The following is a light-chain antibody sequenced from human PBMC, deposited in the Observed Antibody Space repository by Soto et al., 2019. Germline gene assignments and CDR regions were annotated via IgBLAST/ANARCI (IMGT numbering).Light chain of an antibody. CDR2: GES. J-gene: IGKJ2*01. Sequence: EIVLTQSPGTLSLSPGERATLSCRTNHSLSSRFLAWYQQKPGRAPRLLVYGESNRATGIPDRFSGSGSGTDFTLTISRLEPEDFAVYYCQQYGPSLPMYTFGQGTKLEIK. CDR1: HSLSSRF. CDR3: QQYGPSLPMYT. V-gene: IGKV3-20*01.